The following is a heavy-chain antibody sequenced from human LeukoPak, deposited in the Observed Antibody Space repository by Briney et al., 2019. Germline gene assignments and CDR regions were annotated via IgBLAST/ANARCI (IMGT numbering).Heavy chain of an antibody. CDR2: ISAYNGNT. J-gene: IGHJ4*02. CDR1: GYTFTSYG. CDR3: TILVGATSDY. D-gene: IGHD1-26*01. V-gene: IGHV1-18*01. Sequence: GASVNVSCKASGYTFTSYGISWVRQAPGQGLEWMGWISAYNGNTNYAQKLQGRVTMTTDTSTSTAYMELRSLRSDDTAVYYCTILVGATSDYWGQGTLVTVSS.